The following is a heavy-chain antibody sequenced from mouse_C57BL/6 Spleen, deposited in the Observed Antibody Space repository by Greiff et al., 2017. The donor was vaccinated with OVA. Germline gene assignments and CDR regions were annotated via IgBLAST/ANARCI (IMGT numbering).Heavy chain of an antibody. Sequence: VKLVESGAELVKPGASVKISCKASGYAFSSYWMNWVKQRPGKGLEWIGQIYPGDGDTNYNGKFKGKATLTAYKSSSTAYMQRSSLTSEDSAVYFCARSGDYNYFDYWGQGTTLTVSS. J-gene: IGHJ2*01. D-gene: IGHD2-4*01. CDR1: GYAFSSYW. CDR2: IYPGDGDT. CDR3: ARSGDYNYFDY. V-gene: IGHV1-80*01.